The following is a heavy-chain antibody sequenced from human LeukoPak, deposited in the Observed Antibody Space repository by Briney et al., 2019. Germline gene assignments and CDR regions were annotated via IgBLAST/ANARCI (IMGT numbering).Heavy chain of an antibody. Sequence: ASVKVSCKASGYSFSSYSISWVRQAPGKGLEWMGGFDPEDGETIYAQKFQGRVTMTEDTSTDTAYMELSSLRSEDAAVYYCATDLVSSGYYYGGDYWGQGTLVTVSS. CDR2: FDPEDGET. J-gene: IGHJ4*02. V-gene: IGHV1-24*01. CDR1: GYSFSSYS. CDR3: ATDLVSSGYYYGGDY. D-gene: IGHD3-22*01.